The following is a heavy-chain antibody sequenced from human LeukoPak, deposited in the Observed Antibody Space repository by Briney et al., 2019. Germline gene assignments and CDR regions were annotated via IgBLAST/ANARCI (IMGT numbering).Heavy chain of an antibody. CDR3: ARVETYYYDSSGYYYSRNFDY. CDR2: IYYSGST. Sequence: PSETLSLTCAVSGGSNSGNYWSWIRQPPGKGLEWIGYIYYSGSTYYNPSLKSRVTISVDTSKNQFSLKLSSVTAADTAVYCCARVETYYYDSSGYYYSRNFDYWGQGTLVTVSS. D-gene: IGHD3-22*01. J-gene: IGHJ4*02. CDR1: GGSNSGNY. V-gene: IGHV4-59*06.